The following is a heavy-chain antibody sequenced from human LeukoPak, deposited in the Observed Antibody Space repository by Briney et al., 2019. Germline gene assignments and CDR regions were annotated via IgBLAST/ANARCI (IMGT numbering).Heavy chain of an antibody. D-gene: IGHD6-19*01. Sequence: PGGSLRLSCAASGFTISGSAIHWVRQASGKGLEWVGRIRSKPNSYATAFAASVEGRFTISRDDSKNTAYLQMNGLKTEDTAVYFCTRPARRDSSVWSHWYFDLWGRGTLVTVSS. V-gene: IGHV3-73*01. CDR3: TRPARRDSSVWSHWYFDL. CDR1: GFTISGSA. CDR2: IRSKPNSYAT. J-gene: IGHJ2*01.